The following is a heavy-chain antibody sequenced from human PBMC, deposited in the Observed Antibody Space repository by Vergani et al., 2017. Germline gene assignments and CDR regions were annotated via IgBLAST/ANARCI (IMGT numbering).Heavy chain of an antibody. CDR2: INPSGGST. V-gene: IGHV1-46*01. J-gene: IGHJ6*03. CDR1: GYTFTSYY. Sequence: QVQLVQSGAEVKKPGASVKVSCKASGYTFTSYYMHWVRQAPGQGLEWMGIINPSGGSTSYAQKFQGRVTMTRDTSTSTVYMELSSLRSEDTAVYYCARNAAYSGYDRDFFYYYYMDVWGKGTMVTVSS. CDR3: ARNAAYSGYDRDFFYYYYMDV. D-gene: IGHD5-12*01.